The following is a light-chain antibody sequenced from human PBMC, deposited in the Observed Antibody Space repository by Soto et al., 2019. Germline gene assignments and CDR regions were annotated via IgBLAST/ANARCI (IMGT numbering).Light chain of an antibody. CDR1: QSISSR. CDR3: QQYNSYSIT. CDR2: DAS. Sequence: DIQMTQSPSTLSASVGDRVTITCRASQSISSRLAWYQQKPGKAPKLLIYDASSLESGVPSRFSGSGYGTEFTLTISSLQPDDFPTYYCQQYNSYSITFGQRTRLEIK. V-gene: IGKV1-5*01. J-gene: IGKJ5*01.